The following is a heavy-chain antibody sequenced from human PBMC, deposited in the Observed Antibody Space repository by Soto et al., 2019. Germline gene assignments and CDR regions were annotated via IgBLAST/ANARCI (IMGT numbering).Heavy chain of an antibody. D-gene: IGHD3-16*01. CDR2: IYYTGTT. CDR1: GASIRSERYY. V-gene: IGHV4-30-4*01. Sequence: QVQLQESGPRLVKPSQTLSLTCSVSGASIRSERYYWSWIRQSPGRGLEWIGYIYYTGTTHYNPAVKSRVTILLDNSEDQFSLTLTSVTAADTAIYYCVTVLHDYGTNGVDSWGQGTQVTVSS. J-gene: IGHJ5*01. CDR3: VTVLHDYGTNGVDS.